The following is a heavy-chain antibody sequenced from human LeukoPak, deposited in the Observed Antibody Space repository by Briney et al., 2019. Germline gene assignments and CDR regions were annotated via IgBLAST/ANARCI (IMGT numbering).Heavy chain of an antibody. D-gene: IGHD3-10*01. V-gene: IGHV4-61*05. J-gene: IGHJ6*03. CDR3: ARAFGSGSYWGFEESHYYYYYMDV. CDR1: GGSISSSSYY. CDR2: VYYSGHT. Sequence: SETLSLTCTVSGGSISSSSYYWGWIRQPPGKGLEWIGHVYYSGHTNTSPSLEGRVSISVDTSKSQFSLKLTSVTAADTAVYYCARAFGSGSYWGFEESHYYYYYMDVWGKGTTVTVSS.